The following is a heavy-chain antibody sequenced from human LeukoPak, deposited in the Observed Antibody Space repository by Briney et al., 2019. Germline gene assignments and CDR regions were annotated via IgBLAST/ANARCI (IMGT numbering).Heavy chain of an antibody. D-gene: IGHD2/OR15-2a*01. CDR1: GYTFTSYD. Sequence: GASVKVSCKASGYTFTSYDINWVRQATGQGLEWMGRMNPNSGNTGYAQKFQGRVTITRNTSISAAYMELSSLRSEDTAVYYCAIIGGIYHHYWGQGTLVTVSS. CDR3: AIIGGIYHHY. CDR2: MNPNSGNT. J-gene: IGHJ4*02. V-gene: IGHV1-8*03.